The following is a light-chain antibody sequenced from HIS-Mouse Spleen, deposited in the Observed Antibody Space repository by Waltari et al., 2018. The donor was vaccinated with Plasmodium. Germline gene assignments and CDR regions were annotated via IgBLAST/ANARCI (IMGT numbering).Light chain of an antibody. CDR1: QSVSSSY. CDR3: QQYGSSPLT. J-gene: IGKJ4*01. Sequence: EIVLTQSPGTLSLSPGERATLSCRASQSVSSSYLAWYQQKPGQAPRLLIYGASGRATVIPDRFSCSGSGTDFTLTISRLEPEDFAVYYCQQYGSSPLTFGGGTKVEIK. V-gene: IGKV3-20*01. CDR2: GAS.